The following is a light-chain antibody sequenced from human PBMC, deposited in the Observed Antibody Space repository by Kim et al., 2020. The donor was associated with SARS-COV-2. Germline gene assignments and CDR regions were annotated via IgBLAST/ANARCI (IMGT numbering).Light chain of an antibody. CDR2: EVY. CDR3: CSFGSDGTLT. J-gene: IGLJ2*01. Sequence: QSALTQPASVSGSPGQSITISCTGTSSDIGRFNLISWYQQHPGKAPKFLIYEVYKRPSGISNRFSGSKSGNTASLTISGLQTDDDANYYCCSFGSDGTLTFGGGTQLTVL. V-gene: IGLV2-23*02. CDR1: SSDIGRFNL.